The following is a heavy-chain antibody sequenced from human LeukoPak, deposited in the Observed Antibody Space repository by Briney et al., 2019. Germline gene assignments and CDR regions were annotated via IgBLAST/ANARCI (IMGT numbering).Heavy chain of an antibody. J-gene: IGHJ4*02. V-gene: IGHV4-59*01. CDR2: IYYSGST. CDR1: GGSISSYY. Sequence: SETLPLTCTVSGGSISSYYWSWIRQPPGKGLEWIGYIYYSGSTNYNPSLKSRVTISVDTSKNQFSLKLSSVTAADTAVYYCARGIAAAGFIFDYWGQGTLVTVSS. CDR3: ARGIAAAGFIFDY. D-gene: IGHD6-13*01.